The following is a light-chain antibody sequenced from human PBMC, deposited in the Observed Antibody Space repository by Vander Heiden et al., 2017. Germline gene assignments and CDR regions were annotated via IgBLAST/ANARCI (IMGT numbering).Light chain of an antibody. V-gene: IGKV6-21*01. CDR2: DAS. J-gene: IGKJ2*01. CDR3: QQSSSVPYS. Sequence: ESVLTLSPDFQSVAPQVKVTFTFRASQNIGRSLHWYQQKPGQSPKLLIKDASQSFSGVPSRFSGGGSGTDFTLTINSLEAEDAATYYCQQSSSVPYSFGQGTKLDIK. CDR1: QNIGRS.